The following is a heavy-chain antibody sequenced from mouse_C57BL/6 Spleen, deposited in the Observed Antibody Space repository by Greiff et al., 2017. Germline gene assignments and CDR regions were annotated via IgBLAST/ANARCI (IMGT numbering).Heavy chain of an antibody. CDR2: IDPSDSEN. D-gene: IGHD1-1*01. Sequence: QVQLQQPGAELVRPGSSVKLSCKASGYTFTSYWMHWVKQRPIQGLEWIGNIDPSDSENHYNQQFKDKATLTVDKSYSTAYMPLRSLTSEYSAVYYCARSHYNGSRMDYAMDYWGQGTSVTVSS. J-gene: IGHJ4*01. CDR1: GYTFTSYW. V-gene: IGHV1-52*01. CDR3: ARSHYNGSRMDYAMDY.